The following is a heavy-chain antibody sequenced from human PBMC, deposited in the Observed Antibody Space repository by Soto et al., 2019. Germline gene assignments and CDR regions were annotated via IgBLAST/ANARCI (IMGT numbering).Heavy chain of an antibody. CDR2: ISGGSAYI. CDR1: GFIFSSYY. V-gene: IGHV3-21*01. Sequence: GGSLRLSCVGPGFIFSSYYMNWVRQAPGKGLEWVSSISGGSAYIYYADSVKGRFTISRDNAKNSVSLQMNSLRAEDTAVYYCAREYTAWPLAYGLDVWGQGTTVTVSS. D-gene: IGHD2-2*02. J-gene: IGHJ6*02. CDR3: AREYTAWPLAYGLDV.